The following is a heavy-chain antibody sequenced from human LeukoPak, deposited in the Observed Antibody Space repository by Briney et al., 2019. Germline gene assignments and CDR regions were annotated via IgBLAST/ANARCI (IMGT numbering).Heavy chain of an antibody. J-gene: IGHJ4*02. CDR3: ARDSSGSYSRFDY. Sequence: PGGSLRLSCGASGFIFSDYGMNWVRQAPGERLEWVSSISSLSNNIYYTDSVKGRFTISRDNAKSSLYLLMNSLRVEDTAVYYCARDSSGSYSRFDYWGQGTLVTVSS. V-gene: IGHV3-21*01. CDR1: GFIFSDYG. D-gene: IGHD1-26*01. CDR2: ISSLSNNI.